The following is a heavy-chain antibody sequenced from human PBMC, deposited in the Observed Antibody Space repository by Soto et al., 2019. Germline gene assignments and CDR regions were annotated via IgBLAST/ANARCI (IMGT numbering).Heavy chain of an antibody. V-gene: IGHV1-69*13. CDR3: ARSQGSSTSRENYYYYYYGMDV. CDR1: GGTFSSYA. Sequence: SVKVSCKASGGTFSSYAISWVRQAPGQGLEWMGGIIPISDTTNYAQKFQGRVTITADESTSTAYMELSSLRSEDTAVYYCARSQGSSTSRENYYYYYYGMDVWGQGTTVTVSS. D-gene: IGHD2-2*01. CDR2: IIPISDTT. J-gene: IGHJ6*02.